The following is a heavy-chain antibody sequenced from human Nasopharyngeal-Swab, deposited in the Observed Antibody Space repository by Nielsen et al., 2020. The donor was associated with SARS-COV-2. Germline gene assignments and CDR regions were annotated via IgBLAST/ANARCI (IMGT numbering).Heavy chain of an antibody. D-gene: IGHD6-13*01. J-gene: IGHJ5*02. Sequence: ASVKVSCKASGYTFTSYAMHWVRQAPGQSLEWMGCINAGNGNTIYSQNLQDRVTITRDTSASTVYMELSSLRSEDTAVYYCARDQLGSSWYWFDPWGQGTLVTVSS. CDR3: ARDQLGSSWYWFDP. CDR1: GYTFTSYA. V-gene: IGHV1-3*01. CDR2: INAGNGNT.